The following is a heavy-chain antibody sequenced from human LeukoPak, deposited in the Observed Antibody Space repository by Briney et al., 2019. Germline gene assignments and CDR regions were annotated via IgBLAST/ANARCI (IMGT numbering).Heavy chain of an antibody. CDR2: INHSGST. D-gene: IGHD3-9*01. V-gene: IGHV4-34*01. J-gene: IGHJ4*02. CDR1: GGSFSGYY. Sequence: PSETLSLTCAVYGGSFSGYYWSWIRQPPGKGLEWIGEINHSGSTNYNPSLKSRVTISVDTSKNQFSLKLSSVTAADTAVYYCARRRYDILTGYYTGIYFDYWGQGTLVTASS. CDR3: ARRRYDILTGYYTGIYFDY.